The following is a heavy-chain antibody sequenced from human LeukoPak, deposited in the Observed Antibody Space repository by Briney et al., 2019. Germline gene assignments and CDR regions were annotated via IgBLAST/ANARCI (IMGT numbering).Heavy chain of an antibody. D-gene: IGHD5-12*01. CDR3: ARLYRDSGYDY. Sequence: SETPSLTCTVSGGSISSSSYFWGWIRQPPGKGLEWIGSIYYSGSTYYNPSLESRITISVDTSKNQFSLKLRSVTAADTAVYYCARLYRDSGYDYWGQGTLVTVSS. CDR2: IYYSGST. V-gene: IGHV4-39*01. J-gene: IGHJ4*02. CDR1: GGSISSSSYF.